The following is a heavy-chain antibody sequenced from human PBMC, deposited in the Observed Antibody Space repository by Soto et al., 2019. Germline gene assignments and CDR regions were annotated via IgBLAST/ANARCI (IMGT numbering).Heavy chain of an antibody. Sequence: PGGSLRLSCAASGFTFSSYAMHWVRQAPGKGLEWVAVISYDGSNKYYADSVKGRFTISRDNSKNTLYLQMNSLRAEDTAVYYCASLGGDCSGGSCYLTLCYYYYGMDVWGQGTTVTVSS. CDR3: ASLGGDCSGGSCYLTLCYYYYGMDV. J-gene: IGHJ6*02. CDR1: GFTFSSYA. D-gene: IGHD2-15*01. CDR2: ISYDGSNK. V-gene: IGHV3-30-3*01.